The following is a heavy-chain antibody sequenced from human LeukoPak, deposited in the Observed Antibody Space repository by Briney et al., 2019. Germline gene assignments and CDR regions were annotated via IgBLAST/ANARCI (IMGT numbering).Heavy chain of an antibody. Sequence: ASVKVSCKASGYTFTNYGISWVRQAPGQGLERMGWISAYNGNTNYAQKLQGRVTMTTDTSTSTAYMELRSLRSDDTAVYYCARVWRRTAMVTYYYYGMDVWGQGTTVTVSS. CDR1: GYTFTNYG. CDR3: ARVWRRTAMVTYYYYGMDV. D-gene: IGHD5-18*01. V-gene: IGHV1-18*01. J-gene: IGHJ6*02. CDR2: ISAYNGNT.